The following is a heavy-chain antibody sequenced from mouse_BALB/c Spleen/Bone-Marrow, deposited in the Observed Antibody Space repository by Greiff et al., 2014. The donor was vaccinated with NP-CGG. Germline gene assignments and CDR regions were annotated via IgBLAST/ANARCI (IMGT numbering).Heavy chain of an antibody. Sequence: EVQLVESGGGLVQPGGSLRLSCATSGFTFTDYYMSWVRQPPGKALEWLGFIRNKANGYTTEYSASVKCRFTISRDNSQSILYLQMNTLRAEDSATYYCARDRPFAYWGQGTLVTVSA. CDR1: GFTFTDYY. CDR2: IRNKANGYTT. CDR3: ARDRPFAY. J-gene: IGHJ3*01. V-gene: IGHV7-3*02.